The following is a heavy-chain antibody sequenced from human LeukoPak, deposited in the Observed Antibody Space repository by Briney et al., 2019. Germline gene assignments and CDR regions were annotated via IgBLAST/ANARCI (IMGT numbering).Heavy chain of an antibody. J-gene: IGHJ5*02. V-gene: IGHV1-69*04. D-gene: IGHD2-2*01. CDR2: IIPIFGIA. CDR3: ARDVETDCSSTSSYYNWFDP. Sequence: SVKVSCKASGGTFSSYAISWVRQAPGQGLEWMGRIIPIFGIANYAQKFQGRVTITADKSTSTAYMELSSLRSEDTAVYYGARDVETDCSSTSSYYNWFDPWGQGTLVTVSS. CDR1: GGTFSSYA.